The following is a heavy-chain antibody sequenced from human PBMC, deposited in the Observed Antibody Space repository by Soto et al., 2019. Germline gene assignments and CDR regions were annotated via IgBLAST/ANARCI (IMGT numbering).Heavy chain of an antibody. CDR1: GFTVSNNY. D-gene: IGHD1-26*01. V-gene: IGHV3-66*01. Sequence: PGGSLRLSCAASGFTVSNNYMTWVRQAPGGGLDWVSIIFSAGSTYYADSVRGRFTISRDNSKNTLYLQTNSLRAEDTAAHYCARDSRATGAGAFDIWGLGTMVTVS. J-gene: IGHJ3*02. CDR3: ARDSRATGAGAFDI. CDR2: IFSAGST.